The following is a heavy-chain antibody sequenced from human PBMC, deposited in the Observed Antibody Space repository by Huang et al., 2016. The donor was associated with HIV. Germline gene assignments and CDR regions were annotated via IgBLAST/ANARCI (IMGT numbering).Heavy chain of an antibody. CDR3: GRDEWYPIQNWIDV. Sequence: QAQLVQSGPEVKRPGASVKVSCKASGYTFTKYGVNWVRQAPGQGLEWMGWISAYNGKTNYAQKFQGRVTLTTDTSTTTAYMELKNLSPDDTAIYFCGRDEWYPIQNWIDVWGQGSLLTVS. D-gene: IGHD3-3*01. CDR2: ISAYNGKT. CDR1: GYTFTKYG. V-gene: IGHV1-18*01. J-gene: IGHJ5*02.